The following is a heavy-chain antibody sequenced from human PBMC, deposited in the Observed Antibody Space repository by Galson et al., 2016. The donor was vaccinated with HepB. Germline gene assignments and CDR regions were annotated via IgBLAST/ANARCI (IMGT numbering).Heavy chain of an antibody. Sequence: QSGAEVKKPGESLKISCKGSGYSFSSYWIGWVRQMPGKGLEWMGIISPGDSDTRYSPSFQGQVTISVDKAINTAYMQWSSLKASDSGVYYCARRPPVTGRSGHYFDSWGQGTTVTVSS. D-gene: IGHD4-11*01. CDR1: GYSFSSYW. CDR2: ISPGDSDT. CDR3: ARRPPVTGRSGHYFDS. J-gene: IGHJ4*03. V-gene: IGHV5-51*01.